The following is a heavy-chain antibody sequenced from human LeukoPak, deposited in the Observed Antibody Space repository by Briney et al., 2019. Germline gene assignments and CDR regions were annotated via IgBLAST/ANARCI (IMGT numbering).Heavy chain of an antibody. V-gene: IGHV3-7*01. CDR1: GFTFNRCW. D-gene: IGHD2-21*02. CDR3: TSWGDTTAEYFQR. CDR2: INPDGRDT. Sequence: GGSLRLSFVVSGFTFNRCWMNWVRQAPGKGLEWVAHINPDGRDTYYVDSVKGRFTISRDNAQNSMYLQMNSLRVEDTAVYYCTSWGDTTAEYFQRWGQGTLVTVSS. J-gene: IGHJ1*01.